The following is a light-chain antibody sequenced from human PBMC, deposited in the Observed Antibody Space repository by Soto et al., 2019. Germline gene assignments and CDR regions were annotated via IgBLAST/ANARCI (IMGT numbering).Light chain of an antibody. CDR2: GNS. J-gene: IGLJ2*01. CDR1: SSNIGAGYD. CDR3: QSYDSSRVV. Sequence: QAVVTQPPSVSGAQGQRVTISCTGSSSNIGAGYDVHWYQQLPGTAPKLLIYGNSNRPSGVPDRFSGSKSGTSASLAITGLQAEDEADYYCQSYDSSRVVFGGGTKLTVL. V-gene: IGLV1-40*01.